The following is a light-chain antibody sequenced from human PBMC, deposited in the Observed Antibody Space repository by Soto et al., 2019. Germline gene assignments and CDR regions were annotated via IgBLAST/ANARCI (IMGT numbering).Light chain of an antibody. Sequence: QSARTQPASVSGSPGQSSTSSCTGTSSDVGGYNYVSWYQQHPGKAPKLMIYDVSNRPSGVSNRFSGSKSGHTASLTISGLQAEDEADYYCISYTSSSTLVFGGATKLTVL. CDR3: ISYTSSSTLV. V-gene: IGLV2-14*01. CDR1: SSDVGGYNY. CDR2: DVS. J-gene: IGLJ2*01.